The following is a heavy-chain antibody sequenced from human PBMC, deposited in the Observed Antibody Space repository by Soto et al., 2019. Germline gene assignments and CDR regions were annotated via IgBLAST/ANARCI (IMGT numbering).Heavy chain of an antibody. V-gene: IGHV4-31*03. CDR2: IYYSGST. J-gene: IGHJ4*02. D-gene: IGHD3-22*01. CDR3: ATHDIYDSGGYYNY. CDR1: GGSINSGGYY. Sequence: SETLSLTCTVSGGSINSGGYYWSWIRQHPGKGLEWIGYIYYSGSTYYNPSLKSRITISRDTYKNQFSLKLSSVTAADTAVYYCATHDIYDSGGYYNYWGQGTLVTVSS.